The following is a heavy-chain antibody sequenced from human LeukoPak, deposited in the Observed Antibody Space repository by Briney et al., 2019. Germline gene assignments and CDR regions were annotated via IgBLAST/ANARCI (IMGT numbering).Heavy chain of an antibody. Sequence: PGGSLRLSCAASGFIVSSKYMSWVRQAPAKGLEWVSVIYSGSSTYYADSVKGRFTISRDNSKNTLYLQMNSLRAEDTAVYYCARDLGGGGSNSFDYWGQGTLVTVSS. CDR1: GFIVSSKY. CDR3: ARDLGGGGSNSFDY. CDR2: IYSGSST. V-gene: IGHV3-66*01. D-gene: IGHD3-10*01. J-gene: IGHJ4*02.